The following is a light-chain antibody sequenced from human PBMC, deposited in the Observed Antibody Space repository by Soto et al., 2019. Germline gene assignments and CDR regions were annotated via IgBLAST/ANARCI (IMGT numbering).Light chain of an antibody. Sequence: IVVSQSPATLSVSPGDRATLSYRASQSVRSNLACYQQKPGQAPRLLIYGASTRATGIPARFSGSGSGTEFTLTISSLQSEDFAVYYCQQYNKWPPITFGQGTRLEI. J-gene: IGKJ5*01. V-gene: IGKV3-15*01. CDR2: GAS. CDR1: QSVRSN. CDR3: QQYNKWPPIT.